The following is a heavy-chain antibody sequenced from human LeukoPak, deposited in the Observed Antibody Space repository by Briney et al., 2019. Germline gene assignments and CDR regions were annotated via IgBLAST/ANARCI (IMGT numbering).Heavy chain of an antibody. D-gene: IGHD3-16*02. J-gene: IGHJ3*02. CDR3: ARDRYDYIWGSYRRSGAFDI. CDR2: TYYRPKWYN. CDR1: GDSVSSNSAA. V-gene: IGHV6-1*01. Sequence: SQTLSLTCAISGDSVSSNSAAWNWIRQSPSRGLEWLGRTYYRPKWYNDYAVSVKSRITINPDTSKNQFSLQLNSVTPKDTAVYYCARDRYDYIWGSYRRSGAFDIWGQGTMVTVSS.